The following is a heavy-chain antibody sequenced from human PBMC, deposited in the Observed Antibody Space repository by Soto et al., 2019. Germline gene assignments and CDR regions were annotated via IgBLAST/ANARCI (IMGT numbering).Heavy chain of an antibody. J-gene: IGHJ4*02. Sequence: SETLSLTCAVFSASLGNHYCTWIRQPPGKGLEWIGASNDSESTSYNPSLKGRVTMSIDTSKNQFSLKLVSVTAADTAVYYWARGPKKLMYWSQGTLVTVSS. CDR2: SNDSEST. CDR3: ARGPKKLMY. CDR1: SASLGNHY. V-gene: IGHV4-34*01. D-gene: IGHD2-8*01.